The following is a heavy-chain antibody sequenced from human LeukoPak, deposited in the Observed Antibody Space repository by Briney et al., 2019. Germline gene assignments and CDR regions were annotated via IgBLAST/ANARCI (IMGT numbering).Heavy chain of an antibody. CDR3: ARDGGSNYDFWSGYSENNWFDP. Sequence: GGSLRLSCAASGFTFSSYSMNWVRQAPGKGLEWVSTISSSSSYIYYADSVKGRFTISRDNAKNSLHLQMNSLRAEDTAVYYCARDGGSNYDFWSGYSENNWFDPWGQGTLVTVSS. D-gene: IGHD3-3*01. CDR1: GFTFSSYS. V-gene: IGHV3-21*01. J-gene: IGHJ5*02. CDR2: ISSSSSYI.